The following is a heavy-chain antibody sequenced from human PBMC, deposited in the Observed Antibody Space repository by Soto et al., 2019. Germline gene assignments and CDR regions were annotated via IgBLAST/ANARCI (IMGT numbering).Heavy chain of an antibody. Sequence: QVQLVQSGAEVKKPGSSVKVSCKASGGTFSSYAISWVRQAPGQGLELMGGISPIFGTANYAQKFQGRVTITADESTSTAYMGMSSLRSEDTAVYYCARSITGTVSYYYGMDVWGQGTTVTVSS. J-gene: IGHJ6*02. CDR3: ARSITGTVSYYYGMDV. V-gene: IGHV1-69*12. D-gene: IGHD1-20*01. CDR1: GGTFSSYA. CDR2: ISPIFGTA.